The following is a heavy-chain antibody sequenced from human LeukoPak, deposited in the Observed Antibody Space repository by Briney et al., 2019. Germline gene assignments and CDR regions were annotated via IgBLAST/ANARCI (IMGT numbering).Heavy chain of an antibody. D-gene: IGHD1-1*01. CDR2: IDSSTI. CDR3: ARGGTTFEH. Sequence: PGGSLRLSCAASGFTFSSYSMNWVRQAPGKGLEWVSYIDSSTIYYADSVRGRFTISRDNAKNSLYLQMNSLRAEDTAVYYCARGGTTFEHWGQGTLVTVSS. V-gene: IGHV3-48*01. J-gene: IGHJ4*02. CDR1: GFTFSSYS.